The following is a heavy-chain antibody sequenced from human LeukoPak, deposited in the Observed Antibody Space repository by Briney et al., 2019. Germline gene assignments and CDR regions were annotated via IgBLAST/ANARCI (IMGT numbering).Heavy chain of an antibody. CDR3: AVRIVGATSDY. CDR2: ISSRGSTT. V-gene: IGHV3-48*04. D-gene: IGHD1-26*01. CDR1: GFTFSSYG. Sequence: GRSLRLSCAASGFTFSSYGMHWVRQAPGKGLEWLSYISSRGSTTHYADSVKGRFTISRDNGKNSLFLQMDSLRAEDTAVYYCAVRIVGATSDYWGLGTLVTVSS. J-gene: IGHJ4*02.